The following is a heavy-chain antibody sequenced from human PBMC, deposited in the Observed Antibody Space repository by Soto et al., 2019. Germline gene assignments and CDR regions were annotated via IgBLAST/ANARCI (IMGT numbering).Heavy chain of an antibody. Sequence: ASVKVSCKASGYTVTGYYMPWVRQAPGQGLEWMGWINPNSGGTNYAQKFQGWVTMTRDTSISTAYMELSRLRSDDTAVYYCARDSTAIKTAGNYSGMDVWGQGTTVPVS. CDR3: ARDSTAIKTAGNYSGMDV. CDR1: GYTVTGYY. V-gene: IGHV1-2*04. J-gene: IGHJ6*02. CDR2: INPNSGGT. D-gene: IGHD3-9*01.